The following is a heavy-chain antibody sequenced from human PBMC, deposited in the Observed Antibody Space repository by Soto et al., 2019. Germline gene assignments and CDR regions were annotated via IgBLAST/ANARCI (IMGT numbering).Heavy chain of an antibody. Sequence: QVQLVESGGGVVQPGRSLRLSCAASGFTFSSYGMHWVRQAPGKGLEWVAVMYYDGSDEYYADSEKARFTISRDNSKNTLYLQMNGLRAEDTGIYYCAKDYSSTSYGIKYWGQGSLVSVSS. CDR3: AKDYSSTSYGIKY. D-gene: IGHD6-19*01. CDR2: MYYDGSDE. CDR1: GFTFSSYG. J-gene: IGHJ4*02. V-gene: IGHV3-33*03.